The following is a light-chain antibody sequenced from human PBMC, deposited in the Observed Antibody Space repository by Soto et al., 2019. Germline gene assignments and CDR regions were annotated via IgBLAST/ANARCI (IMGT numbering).Light chain of an antibody. J-gene: IGKJ1*01. CDR1: QSVSSR. Sequence: EIVLTQSPGTLSLSPGERATLSCRASQSVSSRLAWYQHKPGQAPRLLISGASSRATGIPDRFSGSGSGTDFTLTISRLEPEDFAVYFCQQYGTSPRTFGQGTKVDIK. V-gene: IGKV3-20*01. CDR2: GAS. CDR3: QQYGTSPRT.